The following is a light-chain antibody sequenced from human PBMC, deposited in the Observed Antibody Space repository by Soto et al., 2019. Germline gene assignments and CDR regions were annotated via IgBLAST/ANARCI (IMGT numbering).Light chain of an antibody. Sequence: EIVLTQAPGTLSLSPAERAPLSCRASQSVSSSYLAWYQQKPGQAPRLLIYGASSRATGIPDRFSGSGSGPDFSLTISKWEPEDFAVYYCQQDSIAPPVTFGPGTKVDIK. J-gene: IGKJ3*01. V-gene: IGKV3-20*01. CDR1: QSVSSSY. CDR2: GAS. CDR3: QQDSIAPPVT.